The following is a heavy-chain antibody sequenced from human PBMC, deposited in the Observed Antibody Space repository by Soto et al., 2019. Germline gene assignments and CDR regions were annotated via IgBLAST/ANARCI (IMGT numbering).Heavy chain of an antibody. Sequence: LSLTCTASGGSISSGDYYWSWVRQAPGKGLEWLSFISMSGSYKTYAASVEGRFTISRDNVKNILYLQMDSLRAEDTAVYYCASRGHCSNGRCHPFDSWGQGTQVIVSS. J-gene: IGHJ4*02. CDR3: ASRGHCSNGRCHPFDS. CDR1: GGSISSGDYY. D-gene: IGHD2-15*01. V-gene: IGHV3-11*06. CDR2: ISMSGSY.